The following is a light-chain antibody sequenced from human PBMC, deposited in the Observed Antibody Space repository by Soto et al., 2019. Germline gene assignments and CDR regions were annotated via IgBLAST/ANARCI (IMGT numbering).Light chain of an antibody. J-gene: IGLJ3*02. CDR3: QTWGTGIRV. CDR1: SGHSSYA. Sequence: QPVLTQSPSASASLGASVKLTCTLSSGHSSYAIAWHQQQPEKGPRYLMKLNSDGSHSRGDGIPDRFSGSSSGAERYLTISSLQSEDEADYYRQTWGTGIRVFGGGTKLTVL. CDR2: LNSDGSH. V-gene: IGLV4-69*01.